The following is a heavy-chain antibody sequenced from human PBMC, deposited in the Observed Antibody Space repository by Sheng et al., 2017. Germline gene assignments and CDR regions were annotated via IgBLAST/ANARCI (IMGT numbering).Heavy chain of an antibody. CDR2: IYYSGST. D-gene: IGHD3-22*01. CDR1: GGSISSSSYY. CDR3: ARSSSGYYGYYYYGMDV. V-gene: IGHV4-39*07. Sequence: QLQLQESGPGLVKPSETLSLTCTVSGGSISSSSYYWGWIRQPPGKGLEWIGSIYYSGSTYYNPSLKSRVTISVDTSKNQFSLKLSSVTAADTAVYYCARSSSGYYGYYYYGMDVWGQGTTVTVSS. J-gene: IGHJ6*02.